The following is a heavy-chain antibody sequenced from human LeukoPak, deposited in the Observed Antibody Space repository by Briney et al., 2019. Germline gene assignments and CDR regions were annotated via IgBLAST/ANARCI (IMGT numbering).Heavy chain of an antibody. Sequence: GGSLRLSCAASGLTVSSSYMSWVRQAPGKGLEWVSIIYIGDNPHYADSVKGRFTISRDNAKNSLYLQMNSLRAEDTAVYYCARVTLYAESALDYWGQGTLVTVSS. CDR3: ARVTLYAESALDY. CDR2: IYIGDNP. D-gene: IGHD4-17*01. CDR1: GLTVSSSY. V-gene: IGHV3-53*01. J-gene: IGHJ4*02.